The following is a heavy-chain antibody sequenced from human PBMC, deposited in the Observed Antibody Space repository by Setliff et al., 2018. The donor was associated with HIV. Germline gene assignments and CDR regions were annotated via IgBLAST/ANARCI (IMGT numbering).Heavy chain of an antibody. J-gene: IGHJ5*02. CDR1: GFTFSNSW. CDR3: TTEDPWLRFGH. D-gene: IGHD5-12*01. Sequence: PGGSLRLSCAASGFTFSNSWMTWVRQAPGKGLEWVGRIKTKTQRGTTDYAAPAKGRFIISRDDSQNTLYLQMNSLKTEDTAVYYCTTEDPWLRFGHWGQGTLVTVSS. V-gene: IGHV3-15*01. CDR2: IKTKTQRGTT.